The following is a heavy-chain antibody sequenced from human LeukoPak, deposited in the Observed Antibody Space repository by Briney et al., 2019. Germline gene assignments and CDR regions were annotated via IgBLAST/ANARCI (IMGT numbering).Heavy chain of an antibody. J-gene: IGHJ6*03. V-gene: IGHV3-30*04. CDR1: GFTFSSYA. Sequence: GGSLRLSCAASGFTFSSYAMHWVRQAPGKGLEWVAVISYDGSNKYYADSVKGRFTISRDNSKNTLYLQMNSLRAEDTAVYYCARAVGEYCTNGVCYTPRYYYYYMDVWGKGTTVTVSS. CDR3: ARAVGEYCTNGVCYTPRYYYYYMDV. CDR2: ISYDGSNK. D-gene: IGHD2-8*01.